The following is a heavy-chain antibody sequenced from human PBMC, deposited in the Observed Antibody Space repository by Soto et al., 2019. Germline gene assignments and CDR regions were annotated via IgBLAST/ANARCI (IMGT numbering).Heavy chain of an antibody. Sequence: ASVKVSCKASGYPFSDNQIHWLRRARGQGLEWMGRINPKIDDTNYAQKFQGRVTMTRDTSIDTAYLELTGLTSDDTATYYCARKHSLDYIRWGLDPWGQGTLVTVSS. J-gene: IGHJ5*02. CDR2: INPKIDDT. V-gene: IGHV1-2*02. D-gene: IGHD4-4*01. CDR1: GYPFSDNQ. CDR3: ARKHSLDYIRWGLDP.